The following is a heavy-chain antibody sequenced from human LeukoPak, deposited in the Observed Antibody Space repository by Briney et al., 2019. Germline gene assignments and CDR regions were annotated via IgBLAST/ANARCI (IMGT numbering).Heavy chain of an antibody. V-gene: IGHV1-46*01. D-gene: IGHD6-19*01. CDR1: GYTFTSYG. CDR2: INPSGGST. CDR3: ARGPYSGDWHFDF. J-gene: IGHJ4*02. Sequence: ASVKVSCKASGYTFTSYGISWVRQAPGQGLEWMGVINPSGGSTSYAQKFQGRVTMTRDTSTSTVSMELSSLRFEDTAVYYCARGPYSGDWHFDFWGQGTLVTVSS.